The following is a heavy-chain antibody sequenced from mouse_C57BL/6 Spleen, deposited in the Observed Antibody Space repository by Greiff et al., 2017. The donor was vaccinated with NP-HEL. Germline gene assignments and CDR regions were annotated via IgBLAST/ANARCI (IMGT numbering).Heavy chain of an antibody. V-gene: IGHV10-1*01. D-gene: IGHD1-1*01. CDR3: VTGPPICYGSEDWFAY. CDR1: GFSFNTYA. J-gene: IGHJ3*01. Sequence: EVKLMESGGGLVQPKGSLKLSCAASGFSFNTYAMNWVRQAPGKGLEWVARIRSKSSNYATYYADSVQVRFTISRDDSDRLLHMTMNNLKTEDTAMNYSVTGPPICYGSEDWFAYWGQGTLVTVSA. CDR2: IRSKSSNYAT.